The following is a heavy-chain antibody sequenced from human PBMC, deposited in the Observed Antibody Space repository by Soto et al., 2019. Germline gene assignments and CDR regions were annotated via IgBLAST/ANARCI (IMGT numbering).Heavy chain of an antibody. CDR1: GASISSSY. D-gene: IGHD5-12*01. J-gene: IGHJ4*02. CDR2: VYHTGAT. Sequence: SETLSLTCTVSGASISSSYWSWIRHYPERGLEWIAYVYHTGATNYNPSLKSRATISLDTSKGQFSLNLTSLTTADTAVYFCARGGNRYSNVASGVDGFDYWGQGSLVTVSS. CDR3: ARGGNRYSNVASGVDGFDY. V-gene: IGHV4-59*01.